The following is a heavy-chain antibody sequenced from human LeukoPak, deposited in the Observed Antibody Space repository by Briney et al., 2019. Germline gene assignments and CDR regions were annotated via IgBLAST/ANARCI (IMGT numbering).Heavy chain of an antibody. J-gene: IGHJ4*02. CDR2: ISPNSGDV. CDR3: ARGLYDYYDTSSYFYY. Sequence: GASVKVSCKASGFTFTDYSMHRGRQAPGQGLEWMGWISPNSGDVKYAQKFQGRVTMTRDTSISTAYMDLSRLTSDDTAVNYCARGLYDYYDTSSYFYYWGQGTLVTVSS. V-gene: IGHV1-2*02. CDR1: GFTFTDYS. D-gene: IGHD3-22*01.